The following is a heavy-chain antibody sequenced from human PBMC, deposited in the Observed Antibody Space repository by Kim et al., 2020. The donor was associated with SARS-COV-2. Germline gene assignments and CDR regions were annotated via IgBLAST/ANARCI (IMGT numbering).Heavy chain of an antibody. Sequence: TNKNYRDPVKSLFTISRDNSKNTLYLQMNRRRAEDTVVYYCARGGGYYTYWGQGTLVTVSS. CDR2: TNK. D-gene: IGHD1-26*01. CDR3: ARGGGYYTY. J-gene: IGHJ4*02. V-gene: IGHV3-30-3*01.